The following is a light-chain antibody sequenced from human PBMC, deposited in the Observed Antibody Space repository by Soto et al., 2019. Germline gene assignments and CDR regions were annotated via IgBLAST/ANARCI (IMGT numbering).Light chain of an antibody. CDR2: GIS. Sequence: EMVMTQSPAILSVSPGESPTLSCRASQSVNSNYLAWYQQHPGQPPRXXVYGISTRATGIPARFSGSGSGTEFSITISSLQSEDFAVYYCQQYSKWPITFGQGTRLEIK. V-gene: IGKV3-15*01. CDR1: QSVNSN. CDR3: QQYSKWPIT. J-gene: IGKJ5*01.